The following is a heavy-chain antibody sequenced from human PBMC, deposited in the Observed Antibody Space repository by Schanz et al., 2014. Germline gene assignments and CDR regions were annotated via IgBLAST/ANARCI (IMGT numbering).Heavy chain of an antibody. V-gene: IGHV4-30-4*07. D-gene: IGHD6-13*01. Sequence: QVQLQESGPGLVKPSQTLSLTCAVSGVSISSGGYSWTWIRQPPGKGPEWIGYIFYSGSTNYNPSPKGRITMSVDTSKNQFPLMLGSVAAADTAVYYCARAAGPVDYWGQGTLVTVSS. CDR3: ARAAGPVDY. CDR1: GVSISSGGYS. J-gene: IGHJ4*02. CDR2: IFYSGST.